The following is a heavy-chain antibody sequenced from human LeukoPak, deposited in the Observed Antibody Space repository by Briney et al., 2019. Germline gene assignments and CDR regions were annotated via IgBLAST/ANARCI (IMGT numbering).Heavy chain of an antibody. J-gene: IGHJ4*02. D-gene: IGHD3-3*01. CDR3: ANTFHEGFNYDFWSGLYYFDY. Sequence: PGGSLRLSCAASGFTFSSYAMSWVRQTPGKRLEWVSAISGSGGSTYYADSVKGRFTNSRDNSKNTLYLQMNSLRAEDTAVYYCANTFHEGFNYDFWSGLYYFDYWGQGTLVTVSS. V-gene: IGHV3-23*01. CDR1: GFTFSSYA. CDR2: ISGSGGST.